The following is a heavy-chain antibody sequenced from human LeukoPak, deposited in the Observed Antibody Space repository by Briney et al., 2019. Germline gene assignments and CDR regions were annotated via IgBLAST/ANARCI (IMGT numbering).Heavy chain of an antibody. J-gene: IGHJ4*02. D-gene: IGHD3-10*01. CDR3: ARWTRFRLGYYGSGRLSGFDY. Sequence: PSETLSFTCTVSGGSISSYYWSWIRQPPGKGLEWIGYIYYSGSTNYNPSLKSRVTISVDTSKNQFSLKLSSVTAADTAVYYCARWTRFRLGYYGSGRLSGFDYWGQGTLVTVSS. CDR1: GGSISSYY. V-gene: IGHV4-59*01. CDR2: IYYSGST.